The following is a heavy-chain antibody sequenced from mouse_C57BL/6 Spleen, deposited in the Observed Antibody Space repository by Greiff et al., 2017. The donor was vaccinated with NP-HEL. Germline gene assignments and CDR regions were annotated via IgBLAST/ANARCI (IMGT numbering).Heavy chain of an antibody. J-gene: IGHJ3*01. CDR3: ARTITTVVEGGFAY. CDR2: IHPNSGST. V-gene: IGHV1-64*01. CDR1: GYTFTSYW. Sequence: VQLQQPGAELVKPGASVKLSCEASGYTFTSYWMHWVKQRPGQGLEWIGMIHPNSGSTNYNEKFKSKATLTVDKSSSTAYMQLSSLTSEDSAVYYGARTITTVVEGGFAYWGQGTLVTVSA. D-gene: IGHD1-1*01.